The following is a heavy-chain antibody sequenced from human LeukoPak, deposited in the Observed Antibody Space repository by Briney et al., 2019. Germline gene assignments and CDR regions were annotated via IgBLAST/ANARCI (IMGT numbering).Heavy chain of an antibody. J-gene: IGHJ4*02. D-gene: IGHD3-10*01. CDR2: INPNSGGT. V-gene: IGHV1-2*02. CDR1: GYTFTGYY. Sequence: ASVKVSCKASGYTFTGYYMHWVRQAPGQGLEWMGWINPNSGGTNYAQKFQGRVTMTRDTSISTAYMELSRLRSDDTAVYYCAGLAYGSGSPLTDYWGQGTLVTVSS. CDR3: AGLAYGSGSPLTDY.